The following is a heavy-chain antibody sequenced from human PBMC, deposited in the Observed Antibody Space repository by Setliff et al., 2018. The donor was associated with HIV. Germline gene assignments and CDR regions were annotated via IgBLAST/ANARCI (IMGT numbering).Heavy chain of an antibody. CDR2: IYYSGTT. J-gene: IGHJ4*02. D-gene: IGHD6-6*01. V-gene: IGHV4-39*02. Sequence: PSETLSLTCSVSGGSISSGSHYWGWIRQAPGKGLEWIGNIYYSGTTFYNPSLKSRVSISVDTSRNEFSLKLTPVTAADTAVYYCAREFSSSSFDQWGQGTLGTVAS. CDR3: AREFSSSSFDQ. CDR1: GGSISSGSHY.